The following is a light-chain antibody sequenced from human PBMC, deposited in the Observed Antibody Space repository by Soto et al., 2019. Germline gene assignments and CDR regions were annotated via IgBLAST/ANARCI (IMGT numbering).Light chain of an antibody. J-gene: IGKJ1*01. CDR2: EVS. CDR3: MQGSHWPWT. CDR1: QSLVFSDGNTY. Sequence: DVVLTQSPLSLPVTLGQPASISCRSGQSLVFSDGNTYLSWFQQRPGQSPRRLIYEVSNRDSGVPDRFSGSGSGTDFTLKISRVEAEDVGVYYCMQGSHWPWTFGQGTKVEIK. V-gene: IGKV2-30*01.